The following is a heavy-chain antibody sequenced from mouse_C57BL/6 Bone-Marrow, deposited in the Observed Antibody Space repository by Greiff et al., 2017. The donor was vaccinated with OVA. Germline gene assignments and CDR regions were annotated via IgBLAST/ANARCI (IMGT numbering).Heavy chain of an antibody. J-gene: IGHJ3*01. D-gene: IGHD3-3*01. CDR3: ARQGGTGFAY. Sequence: QVQLQQPGAELVRPGTSVKLSCKASGYTFTSYWMHWVKQRPVQGLEWIGVIDPSDSYTNYNQKFKGKATLTVDTSSSTAYMQLSSLTSEDSAVYYCARQGGTGFAYWGQGTLVTVSA. CDR2: IDPSDSYT. V-gene: IGHV1-59*01. CDR1: GYTFTSYW.